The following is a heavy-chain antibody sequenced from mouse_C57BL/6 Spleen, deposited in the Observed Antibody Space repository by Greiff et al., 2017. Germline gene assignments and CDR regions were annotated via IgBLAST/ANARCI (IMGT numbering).Heavy chain of an antibody. V-gene: IGHV1-26*01. CDR2: INPNNGGT. Sequence: EVQLQQSGPELVKPGASVKISCKASGYTFTDYYMNWVKQSHGKSLEWIGDINPNNGGTSYNQKFKGTATLTVDKSSSTAYMELRSLTSEDSAVYYCARGRNYALDYWGQGTTLTVSS. CDR3: ARGRNYALDY. J-gene: IGHJ2*01. CDR1: GYTFTDYY. D-gene: IGHD2-4*01.